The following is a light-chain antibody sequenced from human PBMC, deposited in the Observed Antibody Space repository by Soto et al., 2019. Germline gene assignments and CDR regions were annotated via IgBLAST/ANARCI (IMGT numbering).Light chain of an antibody. Sequence: DIQMTQSPSTLSASVGDRVTITCRASQSISSWLAWYQQKPGKAPKLLINKASSLESGVPSRFSGSGSGTEFTLTISSLQPEDFAVYYCQQYNNWPQTFGQGTKVDIK. J-gene: IGKJ1*01. CDR3: QQYNNWPQT. CDR2: KAS. CDR1: QSISSW. V-gene: IGKV1-5*03.